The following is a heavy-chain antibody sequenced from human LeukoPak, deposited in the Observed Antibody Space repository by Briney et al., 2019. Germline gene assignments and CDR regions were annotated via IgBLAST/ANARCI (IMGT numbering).Heavy chain of an antibody. D-gene: IGHD6-19*01. CDR2: ISGSGGST. Sequence: PGGSLRLSCAASGFTFRSYAMSWVRQAPGKGLEWVSGISGSGGSTYYADSVQGRFSISRDNSKNTLYLQMNSLRDEDTAVYYCAKSKGASGWPGFDYWGQGTPVTLSS. CDR3: AKSKGASGWPGFDY. CDR1: GFTFRSYA. J-gene: IGHJ4*02. V-gene: IGHV3-23*01.